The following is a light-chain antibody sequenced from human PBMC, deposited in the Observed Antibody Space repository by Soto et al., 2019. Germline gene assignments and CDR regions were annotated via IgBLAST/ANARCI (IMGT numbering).Light chain of an antibody. CDR1: QGITSN. V-gene: IGKV1-9*01. CDR2: AAS. CDR3: QQHTSYPLT. J-gene: IGKJ4*01. Sequence: DIQLTQSPSFLSASVGDRVTITCRASQGITSNLAWYQQKPGKAPKLLIYAASTLHSGVPSRFSGSLSGTEFTLTISSLQPEDFASYYCQQHTSYPLTFGGGTKVDIK.